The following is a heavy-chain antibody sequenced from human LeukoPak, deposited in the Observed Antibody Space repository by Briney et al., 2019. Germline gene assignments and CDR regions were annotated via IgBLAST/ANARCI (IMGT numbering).Heavy chain of an antibody. CDR1: GSTFSSNW. Sequence: PGGSLRLSCAASGSTFSSNWMMWVRQAPGKGLEWVANINQHGSERYFADSVKGRFTISRDNAKNLLYLQMNSLRAEDTAVYCCDCGGGCSWGQGTLVTVSS. J-gene: IGHJ5*02. D-gene: IGHD2-21*02. V-gene: IGHV3-7*01. CDR3: DCGGGCS. CDR2: INQHGSER.